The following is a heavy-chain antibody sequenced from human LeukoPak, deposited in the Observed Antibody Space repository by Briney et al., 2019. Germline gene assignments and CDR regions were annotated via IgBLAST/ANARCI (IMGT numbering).Heavy chain of an antibody. J-gene: IGHJ5*02. D-gene: IGHD6-13*01. CDR3: APLTYSSSSRRP. CDR1: GFTFSNYE. V-gene: IGHV3-48*03. Sequence: PGGSLRLSCAASGFTFSNYEMNWVRQAPGKGLEWVSYISSSGSTIYYADSVKGRFTISRDNAKNSLYLQMNSLRAEDTAVYYCAPLTYSSSSRRPWGQGTLVTVSS. CDR2: ISSSGSTI.